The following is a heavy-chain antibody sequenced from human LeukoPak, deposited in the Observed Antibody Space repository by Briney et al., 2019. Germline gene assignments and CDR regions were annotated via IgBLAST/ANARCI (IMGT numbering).Heavy chain of an antibody. J-gene: IGHJ6*03. Sequence: SETLSLTCAVYGGSFSGYYWSWIRQPPGKGLEWIGEINHSGSTNYKPSLKSRVTMSVDTSKNQFSLKLSSVIAADTAVYYCASRNRITVFGVITEYYMDVWGKGTTVTVSS. CDR2: INHSGST. CDR3: ASRNRITVFGVITEYYMDV. D-gene: IGHD3-3*01. V-gene: IGHV4-34*01. CDR1: GGSFSGYY.